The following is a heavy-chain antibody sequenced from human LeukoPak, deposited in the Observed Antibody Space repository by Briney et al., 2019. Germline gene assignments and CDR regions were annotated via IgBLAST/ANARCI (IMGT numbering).Heavy chain of an antibody. V-gene: IGHV3-21*01. D-gene: IGHD6-13*01. Sequence: GGSLRLSCAASGFTFSSYSMNWVRQAPGKGLEWVSSISSSSSSYIYYADSVKGRFTISRDNAKNSLYLQMNSVRDEDTAVYFCARDFEERLGLAAGGTDYWGQGTVVTVSA. CDR3: ARDFEERLGLAAGGTDY. J-gene: IGHJ4*02. CDR1: GFTFSSYS. CDR2: ISSSSSSYI.